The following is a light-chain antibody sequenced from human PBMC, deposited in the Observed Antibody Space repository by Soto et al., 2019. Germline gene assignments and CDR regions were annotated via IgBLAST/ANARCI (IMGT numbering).Light chain of an antibody. J-gene: IGKJ1*01. V-gene: IGKV1-39*01. CDR1: QSVSTY. Sequence: DIQMTQSPSSLSASVGASVTVTCRAGQSVSTYLNWYQQKPGKAHRLLIHSTSSLQTGAPSRFSAGGSETYITLTISGLQPEDFATYICQQTYSIPWTFGQGTKVDIK. CDR3: QQTYSIPWT. CDR2: STS.